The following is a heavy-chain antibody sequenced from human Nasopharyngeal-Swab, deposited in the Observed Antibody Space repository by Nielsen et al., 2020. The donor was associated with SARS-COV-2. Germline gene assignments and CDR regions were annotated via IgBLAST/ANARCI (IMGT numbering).Heavy chain of an antibody. V-gene: IGHV1-18*04. J-gene: IGHJ5*02. CDR1: GHTFVGYG. D-gene: IGHD3-3*01. CDR3: ARDPHELWSGQWFDP. CDR2: ISAYSGNK. Sequence: SVKVSCKASGHTFVGYGISWVRQAPGQGLEWMGWISAYSGNKIHAEKFQGRVTMTTDISTSTAYMELRSLRSDDTAVYYCARDPHELWSGQWFDPWGQGSLVTVSS.